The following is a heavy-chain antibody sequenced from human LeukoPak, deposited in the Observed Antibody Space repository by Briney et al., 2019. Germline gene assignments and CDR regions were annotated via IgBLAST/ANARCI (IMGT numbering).Heavy chain of an antibody. J-gene: IGHJ4*02. V-gene: IGHV3-30*03. CDR3: AVVWIQLWSAFDY. CDR1: GFTFSSYG. CDR2: ISYDGSNK. D-gene: IGHD5-18*01. Sequence: GGSLRLSCAASGFTFSSYGMHWVRQAPGKGLGWVAVISYDGSNKYYADSVKGRFTISRDNSKNTLYLQMNSLRAEDTAVYYCAVVWIQLWSAFDYWGQGTLVTVSS.